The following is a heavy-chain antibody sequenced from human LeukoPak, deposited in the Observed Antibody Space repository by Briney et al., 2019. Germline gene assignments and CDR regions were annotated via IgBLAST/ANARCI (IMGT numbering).Heavy chain of an antibody. J-gene: IGHJ4*02. CDR2: IRYDGSNK. CDR3: ARDHCSSTSCYAGYY. CDR1: GFTFSSYG. V-gene: IGHV3-30*02. D-gene: IGHD2-2*01. Sequence: PGGSLRLSCAASGFTFSSYGMHWVRQAPGKGLEWVAFIRYDGSNKYYADSVKGRFTISRDNSKNTLYLHVNSLRPEDTAVYYCARDHCSSTSCYAGYYWGQGTLVTVSS.